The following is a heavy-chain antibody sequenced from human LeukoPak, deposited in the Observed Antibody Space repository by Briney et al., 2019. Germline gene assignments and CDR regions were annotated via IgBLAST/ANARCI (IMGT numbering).Heavy chain of an antibody. D-gene: IGHD4-17*01. CDR1: GGSISSSSYY. CDR3: ARGSHDYGDYRWVEWFDP. J-gene: IGHJ5*02. V-gene: IGHV4-39*07. Sequence: SETLSLTCTVSGGSISSSSYYWGWIRQPPGKGLEWTGSIYYSGSTNYNPSLKSRVTISVDTSKNQFSLKLSSVTAADTAVYYCARGSHDYGDYRWVEWFDPWGQGTLVTVSS. CDR2: IYYSGST.